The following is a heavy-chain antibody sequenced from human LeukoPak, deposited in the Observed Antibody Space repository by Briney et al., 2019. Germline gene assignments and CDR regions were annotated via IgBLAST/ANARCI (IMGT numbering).Heavy chain of an antibody. Sequence: PGGSLRLSCAASGFTFSSYGMGWVRQAPGKGLEWVAVISYDGSNKYYADSVKGRFTISRDNSKNTLYLQMNSLRAEDTAVYYCARARGYCTNGVCYTRFLFDYWGQGTLVTVSS. CDR3: ARARGYCTNGVCYTRFLFDY. V-gene: IGHV3-30*03. CDR1: GFTFSSYG. CDR2: ISYDGSNK. D-gene: IGHD2-8*01. J-gene: IGHJ4*02.